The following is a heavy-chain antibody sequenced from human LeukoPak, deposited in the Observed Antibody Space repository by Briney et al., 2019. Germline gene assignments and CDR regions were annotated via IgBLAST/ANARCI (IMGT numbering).Heavy chain of an antibody. V-gene: IGHV3-20*04. J-gene: IGHJ6*03. CDR1: GFTFSSYA. CDR3: ARLAYCGGECYSGDYYYFMDV. Sequence: PGGSLRLSCAASGFTFSSYAMSWVRQAPGKGLEWVSGVNWSGASTGYAASVKGRFTISRDNAKNSLYLQMNSLGDEDTALYYCARLAYCGGECYSGDYYYFMDVWGTGTTVTVSS. CDR2: VNWSGAST. D-gene: IGHD2-21*01.